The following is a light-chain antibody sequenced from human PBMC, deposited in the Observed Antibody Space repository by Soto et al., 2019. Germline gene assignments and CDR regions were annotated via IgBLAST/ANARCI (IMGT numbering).Light chain of an antibody. CDR2: KTS. J-gene: IGKJ3*01. Sequence: DIVMTQTPLSSPVTLGQPASISCRSRQSLVHSDGSTYLSWLHQRPGQPPRLLIYKTSIRFSGVPDRFSGSGAGTDFTLSISRVEAEDVGIYYCMQASQFPFTFGPGTTVDIK. V-gene: IGKV2-24*01. CDR1: QSLVHSDGSTY. CDR3: MQASQFPFT.